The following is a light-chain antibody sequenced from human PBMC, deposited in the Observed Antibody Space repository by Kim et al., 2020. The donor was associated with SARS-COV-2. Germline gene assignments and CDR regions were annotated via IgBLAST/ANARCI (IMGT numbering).Light chain of an antibody. J-gene: IGKJ2*01. V-gene: IGKV1-5*03. CDR2: QAS. Sequence: IQMTQSPSTLSASIGARATITCRASQSISSRVAWYQQKPGKAPKLFIYQASVLESGVPSRFSGSGSGTEFALTINSLQSDDSATYYCQQYHAYPYAFGQGTKLEI. CDR3: QQYHAYPYA. CDR1: QSISSR.